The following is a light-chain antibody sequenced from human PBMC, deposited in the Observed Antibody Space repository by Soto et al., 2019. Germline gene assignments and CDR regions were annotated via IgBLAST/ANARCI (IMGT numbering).Light chain of an antibody. J-gene: IGLJ2*01. Sequence: QSALTQPASVSGSPGQSITISCTGTSSDVGGYNYVSWYQQHQGKAPKLMIYAVSNRPSGVANRFSGSKSGNTASLTISGLQAEDEDDYYCSSYTCSSTLVFGGGTNGTVL. CDR3: SSYTCSSTLV. V-gene: IGLV2-14*01. CDR1: SSDVGGYNY. CDR2: AVS.